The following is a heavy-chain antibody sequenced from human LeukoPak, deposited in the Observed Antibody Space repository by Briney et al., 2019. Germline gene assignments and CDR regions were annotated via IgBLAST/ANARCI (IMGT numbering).Heavy chain of an antibody. Sequence: GGSLRLSCSASGFFFTNFPMHWVRQAPGKGLEWVAVISSDGNNHFNADSVKGRFTISRDNSNNTVYLQISSLRVEDTAVYFCARGGRGGSALYDFWGQGTLVTVSS. D-gene: IGHD1-26*01. CDR3: ARGGRGGSALYDF. J-gene: IGHJ4*02. V-gene: IGHV3-30-3*01. CDR2: ISSDGNNH. CDR1: GFFFTNFP.